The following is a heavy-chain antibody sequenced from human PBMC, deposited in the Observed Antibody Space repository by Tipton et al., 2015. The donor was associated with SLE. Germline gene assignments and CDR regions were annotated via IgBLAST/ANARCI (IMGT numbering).Heavy chain of an antibody. CDR3: AREAVDKDGALDI. CDR1: GGSISSGYYF. V-gene: IGHV4-61*02. Sequence: TLSLTCTVSGGSISSGYYFWSWVRHPAGRGLEWFGRIFSSGDTNYNPSLKSRVTISLDTSKNQVSLRLTSLTAADTAVYYCAREAVDKDGALDIWGQGTTVIVSS. J-gene: IGHJ3*02. CDR2: IFSSGDT. D-gene: IGHD5-24*01.